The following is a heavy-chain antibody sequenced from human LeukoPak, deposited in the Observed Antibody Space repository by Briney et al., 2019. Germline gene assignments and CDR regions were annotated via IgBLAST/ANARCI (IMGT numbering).Heavy chain of an antibody. V-gene: IGHV3-21*01. CDR3: ARDQASYDILTGFDY. J-gene: IGHJ4*02. D-gene: IGHD3-9*01. Sequence: GGSLRLSCAASGFTFNTYSMNWVRQAPGKGLKWFSSITRSSYIYYADSVKGRFTISRDTAKNSLYLQMNSLRAEDTAVYYCARDQASYDILTGFDYWGQGTLVTVSS. CDR2: ITRSSYI. CDR1: GFTFNTYS.